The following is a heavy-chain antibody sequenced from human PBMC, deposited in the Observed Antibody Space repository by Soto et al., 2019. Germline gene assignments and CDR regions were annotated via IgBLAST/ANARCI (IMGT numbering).Heavy chain of an antibody. J-gene: IGHJ4*02. V-gene: IGHV1-18*01. CDR1: GYIFITYG. Sequence: SSVKVSCKASGYIFITYGISWVRQAPGQGLEWMGRISTYNGNTNYAQNLQGRVTMTADTSTNTAYMELRSLRSDDTAVYYCARDLDGSGSYYTGYWGPGTLVPVSS. D-gene: IGHD3-10*01. CDR2: ISTYNGNT. CDR3: ARDLDGSGSYYTGY.